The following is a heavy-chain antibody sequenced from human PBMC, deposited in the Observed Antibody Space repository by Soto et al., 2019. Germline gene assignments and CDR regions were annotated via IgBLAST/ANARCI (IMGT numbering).Heavy chain of an antibody. CDR1: GFTFSSYD. V-gene: IGHV3-13*01. D-gene: IGHD1-1*01. Sequence: GSLRLSCAASGFTFSSYDMHWVRQATGKGLEWVSAIGTAGDTYYPGSVKGRFTISRENAKNSLYLQMNSLRAGDTAVYYCARSAKYNHNYYYYMDVWGKGTTVTVS. CDR2: IGTAGDT. CDR3: ARSAKYNHNYYYYMDV. J-gene: IGHJ6*03.